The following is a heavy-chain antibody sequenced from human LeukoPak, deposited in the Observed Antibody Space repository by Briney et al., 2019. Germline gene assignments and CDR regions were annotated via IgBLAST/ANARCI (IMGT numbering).Heavy chain of an antibody. CDR3: ARDLSYCSGGSCNAFDI. Sequence: GGSLRLSCAASGFTFSSYWMSWVRQAPGKGLEWVANIKQDGSEKYYVDSVKGRFTISRDNAKNSLYLQMNSLRAEDTAVYYCARDLSYCSGGSCNAFDIWGQGTMVTVSS. D-gene: IGHD2-15*01. V-gene: IGHV3-7*01. CDR1: GFTFSSYW. CDR2: IKQDGSEK. J-gene: IGHJ3*02.